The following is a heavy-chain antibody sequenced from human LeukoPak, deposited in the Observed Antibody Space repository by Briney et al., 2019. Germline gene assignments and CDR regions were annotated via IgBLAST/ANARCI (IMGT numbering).Heavy chain of an antibody. V-gene: IGHV3-53*01. CDR1: GFTVSSNY. CDR2: IYSGGST. D-gene: IGHD1-26*01. CDR3: AKEDGSGSSQVDN. Sequence: GGSLRLSCAASGFTVSSNYMSWVRQAPGKGLEWVSVIYSGGSTYYADSVKGRFTISRDNSKNTLYLQMNSLRAEDTAVYYCAKEDGSGSSQVDNWGQGTLVTVSS. J-gene: IGHJ4*02.